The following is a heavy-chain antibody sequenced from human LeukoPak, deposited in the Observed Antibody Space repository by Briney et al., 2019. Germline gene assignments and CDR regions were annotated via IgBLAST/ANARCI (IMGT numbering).Heavy chain of an antibody. J-gene: IGHJ3*02. CDR2: ISSSGSSI. CDR1: GFSFSSYS. CDR3: ARAVNNAFDI. V-gene: IGHV3-48*04. Sequence: GGSLRLSCAASGFSFSSYSMNWVRQAPGKGLERVSYISSSGSSIYYADSVKGRFTISRDNAKNSLYLQMNSLRAEDTAVYYCARAVNNAFDIWGQGTMVTVSS. D-gene: IGHD2/OR15-2a*01.